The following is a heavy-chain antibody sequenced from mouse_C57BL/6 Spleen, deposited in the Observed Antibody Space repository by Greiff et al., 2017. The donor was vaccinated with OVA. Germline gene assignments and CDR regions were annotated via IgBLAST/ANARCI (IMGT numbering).Heavy chain of an antibody. CDR3: ARNDYDGAWFAY. V-gene: IGHV3-6*01. CDR2: ISYDGSN. D-gene: IGHD2-4*01. J-gene: IGHJ3*01. Sequence: EVQLQESGPGLVKPSQSLSLTCSVTGYSITSGYYWNWIRQFPGNKLEWMGYISYDGSNNYNPSLKNRISITRDASKNQFFLKLNSVTTEDTATYYCARNDYDGAWFAYWGQGTLVTVSA. CDR1: GYSITSGYY.